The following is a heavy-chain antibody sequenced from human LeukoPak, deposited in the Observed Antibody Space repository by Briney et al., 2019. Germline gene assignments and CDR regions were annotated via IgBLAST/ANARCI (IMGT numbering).Heavy chain of an antibody. V-gene: IGHV3-30*18. J-gene: IGHJ5*02. CDR1: GFTFSSYS. Sequence: PGGSLRLSCAASGFTFSSYSMNWVRQAPGKGLEWVAVISYDGSNKYYADSVKGRFTISRDNSKNTLYLQMNSLRAEDTAVYYCAKGTMVRGAEANWFDPWGQGTLVTVSS. D-gene: IGHD3-10*01. CDR3: AKGTMVRGAEANWFDP. CDR2: ISYDGSNK.